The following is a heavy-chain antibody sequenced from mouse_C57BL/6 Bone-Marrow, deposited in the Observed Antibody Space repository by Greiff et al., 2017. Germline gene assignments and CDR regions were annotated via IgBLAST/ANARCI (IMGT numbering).Heavy chain of an antibody. CDR3: ARAWGDY. CDR2: IDPSDSYT. Sequence: QVQLQQPGAELVMPGASVKLSCKASGYTFTSYCMHWVKQRPGQGLEWIGEIDPSDSYTNYNQKFKGKSTLTVDKSSSTAYMQLSSLTSEDSAVYYCARAWGDYWGQGTLVTVSA. J-gene: IGHJ3*01. V-gene: IGHV1-69*01. CDR1: GYTFTSYC.